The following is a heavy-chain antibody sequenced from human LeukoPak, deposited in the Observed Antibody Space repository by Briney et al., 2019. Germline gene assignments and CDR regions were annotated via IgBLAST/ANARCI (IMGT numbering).Heavy chain of an antibody. V-gene: IGHV4-39*07. CDR3: ARTWGRTVTTST. CDR2: IYYTGST. Sequence: SETLSLTCTVSGDSISSSGYYWGWIRQPPGKGLEWIGSIYYTGSTYYNPSLKSRVTISLDTSKNQFSLKLSSVTAADTAVYYCARTWGRTVTTSTWGLGTLVTVSS. J-gene: IGHJ4*02. CDR1: GDSISSSGYY. D-gene: IGHD4-17*01.